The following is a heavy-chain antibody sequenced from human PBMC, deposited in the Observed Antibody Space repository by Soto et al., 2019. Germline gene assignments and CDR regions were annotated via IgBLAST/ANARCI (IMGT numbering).Heavy chain of an antibody. Sequence: EVQVVESGGGLVQPGGSLKLSCVASGFTFSGSAMHWIRQASGKGLEWVGRIRSKANSYATVYAESVKGRFTISRDDSKNTAYLQMNSLTTEDTAVYYRTRHVDTTTGEDFDYWGQGTLVTVSS. CDR1: GFTFSGSA. D-gene: IGHD5-18*01. CDR2: IRSKANSYAT. J-gene: IGHJ4*02. CDR3: TRHVDTTTGEDFDY. V-gene: IGHV3-73*02.